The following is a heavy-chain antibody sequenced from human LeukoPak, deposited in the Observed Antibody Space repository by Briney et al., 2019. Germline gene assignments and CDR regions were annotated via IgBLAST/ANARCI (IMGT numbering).Heavy chain of an antibody. J-gene: IGHJ4*02. V-gene: IGHV3-64D*09. CDR1: GFTFSSYA. CDR3: VITSATGPIDY. D-gene: IGHD6-6*01. Sequence: GSLRLSCSASGFTFSSYAMHWVRQAPGKGLEYVSAISSNGGSTYYADSVKGRFTISRDNSKNTLYLQMSSLRAEDTAVYYCVITSATGPIDYWGQGTLVTVSS. CDR2: ISSNGGST.